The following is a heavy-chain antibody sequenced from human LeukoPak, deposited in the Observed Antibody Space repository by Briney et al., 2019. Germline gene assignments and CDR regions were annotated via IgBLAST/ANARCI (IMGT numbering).Heavy chain of an antibody. CDR3: ARERQGDYEC. Sequence: TGGSLRLSCAASGFTFSSYSMHWVRQAPGKGPESVSAISSDGSRTYYANSVKGRFTISRDNSKNTLYLQMGSLRPEDMAVYYCARERQGDYECWGQGTLVTVSS. J-gene: IGHJ4*02. CDR1: GFTFSSYS. D-gene: IGHD3-16*01. V-gene: IGHV3-64*01. CDR2: ISSDGSRT.